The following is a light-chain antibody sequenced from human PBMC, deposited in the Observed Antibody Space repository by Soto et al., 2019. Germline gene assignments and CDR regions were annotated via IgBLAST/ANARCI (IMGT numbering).Light chain of an antibody. CDR2: GAS. CDR1: QSVSSSY. Sequence: EIVLTQSPGTPSLSPGERATLSCRASQSVSSSYLAWYQQKPGQAPRLLIHGASSRATGIPDRFSGSGSGTDFTLTISRLEPEDFAVYYCQQYGSSIFTFGPGTKVDIK. J-gene: IGKJ3*01. CDR3: QQYGSSIFT. V-gene: IGKV3-20*01.